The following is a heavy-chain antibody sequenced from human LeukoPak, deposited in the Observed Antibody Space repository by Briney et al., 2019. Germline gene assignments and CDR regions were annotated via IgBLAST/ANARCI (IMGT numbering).Heavy chain of an antibody. J-gene: IGHJ3*02. V-gene: IGHV3-20*04. D-gene: IGHD2-15*01. Sequence: GGSLRLSCAASGFTFDDYGMSWVRQAPGKGLEWVSGINWNGGSTGYADSVKGRFTISRDNAKNSLYLQMNSLRAEDTALYYCARDHPITYCSGGSCYLDAFDIWGQGTMVTVSS. CDR3: ARDHPITYCSGGSCYLDAFDI. CDR2: INWNGGST. CDR1: GFTFDDYG.